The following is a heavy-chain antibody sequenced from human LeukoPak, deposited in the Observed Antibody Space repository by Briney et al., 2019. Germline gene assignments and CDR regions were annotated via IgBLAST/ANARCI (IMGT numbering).Heavy chain of an antibody. Sequence: GGSLRLSCAASGFTFSEFEMNWVRQAPGKGLEWVSDISSGGTTIFYADSVKGRSTISRDNAKNSLYLQMNSLRDEDTAIYYCTRGLVVWGQGALVTVSS. J-gene: IGHJ4*02. CDR1: GFTFSEFE. D-gene: IGHD2-15*01. CDR3: TRGLVV. CDR2: ISSGGTTI. V-gene: IGHV3-48*03.